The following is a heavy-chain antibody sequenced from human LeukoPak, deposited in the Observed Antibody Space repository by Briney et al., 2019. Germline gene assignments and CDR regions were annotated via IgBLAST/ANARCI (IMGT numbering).Heavy chain of an antibody. CDR1: GGTFSSYA. CDR3: ALELSARVQNYYDSSGIGY. Sequence: ASVKVSCKASGGTFSSYAISWVRQAPGQGLEWMGGIIPIFGTANYAQKFQGRVTITADESTSTAYMELSSLRSEDTAVYYCALELSARVQNYYDSSGIGYWGQGTLVTVSS. J-gene: IGHJ4*02. D-gene: IGHD3-22*01. CDR2: IIPIFGTA. V-gene: IGHV1-69*13.